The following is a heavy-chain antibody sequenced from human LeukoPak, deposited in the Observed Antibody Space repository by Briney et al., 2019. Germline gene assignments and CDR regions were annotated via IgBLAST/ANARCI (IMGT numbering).Heavy chain of an antibody. Sequence: SETLSLTCAVYGGSFSGYYWSWIRQPPGKGLEWIGEVYHSVSTNYYPSLKSRVTISIEKSKNQFSLKLSSVTTADTAVYYCAGAYCGGDCYSGRAFDIWGQGTMVTVSS. CDR3: AGAYCGGDCYSGRAFDI. V-gene: IGHV4-34*01. D-gene: IGHD2-21*02. CDR1: GGSFSGYY. J-gene: IGHJ3*02. CDR2: VYHSVST.